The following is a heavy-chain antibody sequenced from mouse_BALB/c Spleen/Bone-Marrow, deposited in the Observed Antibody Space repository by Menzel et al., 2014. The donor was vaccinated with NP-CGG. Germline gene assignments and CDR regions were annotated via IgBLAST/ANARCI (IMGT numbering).Heavy chain of an antibody. Sequence: EVKLVESGGGLVQPGGSLRLSCATSGFTFTDYYMNWVRQPPGKALEWLGFIRNKANGYTTEYSASVKGRFTISRDNSHSILYLQMNTLRAEDSATYYCARDRGELLFDYWGQGTTLTVSS. CDR1: GFTFTDYY. D-gene: IGHD2-12*01. J-gene: IGHJ2*01. CDR2: IRNKANGYTT. V-gene: IGHV7-3*02. CDR3: ARDRGELLFDY.